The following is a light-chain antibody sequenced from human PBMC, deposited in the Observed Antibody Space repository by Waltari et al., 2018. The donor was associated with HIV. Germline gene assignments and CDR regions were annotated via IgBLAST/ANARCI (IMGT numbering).Light chain of an antibody. Sequence: DIVMTQSPDSLVVSLGERATINCKSSHSILYSSDNRNYLAWYQQKARQPPKLVISWASTRESGVPDRFSASESGTDITLTITRLQAEDVAIQHCQQYFRIPPTFGGGTKVEIK. J-gene: IGKJ4*01. CDR2: WAS. CDR3: QQYFRIPPT. CDR1: HSILYSSDNRNY. V-gene: IGKV4-1*01.